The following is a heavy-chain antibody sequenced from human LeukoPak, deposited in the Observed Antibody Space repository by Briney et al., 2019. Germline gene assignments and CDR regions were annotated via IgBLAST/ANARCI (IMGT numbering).Heavy chain of an antibody. V-gene: IGHV3-7*01. CDR3: ARVSGDYEPLAFDY. CDR1: GFTVSSYW. Sequence: PGGSLRLSCAASGFTVSSYWMSWVRQAPGKGLEWVANIKQDGSEKYYVDSVKGRFTISRDNAKNSLYLQMYSLRAEDTAVYYCARVSGDYEPLAFDYWGQGTLVTVSS. CDR2: IKQDGSEK. D-gene: IGHD2-21*02. J-gene: IGHJ4*02.